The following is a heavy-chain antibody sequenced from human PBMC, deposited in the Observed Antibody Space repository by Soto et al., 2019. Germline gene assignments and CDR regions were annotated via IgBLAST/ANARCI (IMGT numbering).Heavy chain of an antibody. CDR3: AGLQNYDILTGPYYFDY. J-gene: IGHJ4*02. CDR2: IYPGDSDT. D-gene: IGHD3-9*01. Sequence: PGESLKISCKGSGYSFTSYWIGWVRQMPGKGLEWMGIIYPGDSDTRYSPSFQGQVTISADKSISTAYLQWSSLKASDTAMYYCAGLQNYDILTGPYYFDYWGQGTLVTVSS. V-gene: IGHV5-51*01. CDR1: GYSFTSYW.